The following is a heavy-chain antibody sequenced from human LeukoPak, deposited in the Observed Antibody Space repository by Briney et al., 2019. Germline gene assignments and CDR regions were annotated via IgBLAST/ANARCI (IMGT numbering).Heavy chain of an antibody. CDR3: ARYCSGGSCYSEGGMDV. Sequence: GGSLRLSCAASGFTFSDYYMSWIRQAPGKGLEWVSYISSSGSTIYYADSVKGRFTISRDNAKNSLYLQMNSLRAEDTAVYYCARYCSGGSCYSEGGMDVWGQGTTVTVSS. CDR2: ISSSGSTI. D-gene: IGHD2-15*01. J-gene: IGHJ6*02. CDR1: GFTFSDYY. V-gene: IGHV3-11*01.